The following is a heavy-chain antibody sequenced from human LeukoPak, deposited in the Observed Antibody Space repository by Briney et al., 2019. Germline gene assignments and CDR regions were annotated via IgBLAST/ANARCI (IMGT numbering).Heavy chain of an antibody. CDR3: ARVLGYYYDSRGHDY. V-gene: IGHV3-66*01. CDR2: IYIDGNT. D-gene: IGHD3-22*01. Sequence: GGSLRLSCAASGFTVSSNYMSWVRQAPGKGLEWVSVIYIDGNTYYADSVKGRFTISRDNAKNSLYLQMNSLRGEDTAVYYCARVLGYYYDSRGHDYWGQGTLVTVSS. CDR1: GFTVSSNY. J-gene: IGHJ4*02.